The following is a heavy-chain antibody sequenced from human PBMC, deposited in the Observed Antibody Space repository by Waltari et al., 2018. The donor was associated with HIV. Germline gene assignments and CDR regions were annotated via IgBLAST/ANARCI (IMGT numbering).Heavy chain of an antibody. CDR2: INPSGGST. CDR1: GYTFTSYY. CDR3: ARDYYGSGSYYALDY. V-gene: IGHV1-46*01. J-gene: IGHJ4*02. Sequence: QVQLVQSGAEVKKPGASVKVSCKASGYTFTSYYMHWVRQAPGQGLEWMGIINPSGGSTSYAQKFQGRVTMTRDTSTSTVYMELSSLRSEDTAVYYCARDYYGSGSYYALDYWGQGTLVTVSS. D-gene: IGHD3-10*01.